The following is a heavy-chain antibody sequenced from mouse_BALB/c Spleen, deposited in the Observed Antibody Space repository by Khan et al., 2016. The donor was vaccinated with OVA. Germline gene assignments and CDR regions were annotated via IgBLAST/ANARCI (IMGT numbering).Heavy chain of an antibody. CDR3: ARQPYYHYYIMDY. J-gene: IGHJ4*01. CDR2: IWSDGST. V-gene: IGHV2-6-1*01. CDR1: GFSLTNYG. Sequence: QVQLKQSGPALVAPSQSLSITCTISGFSLTNYGVHWVRQPPGKGLEWLVVIWSDGSTTYNSALKSRLRISKDNSKSQVFLKMNSLQTDDTAMYYYARQPYYHYYIMDYWGQGTSVTVSS. D-gene: IGHD2-10*01.